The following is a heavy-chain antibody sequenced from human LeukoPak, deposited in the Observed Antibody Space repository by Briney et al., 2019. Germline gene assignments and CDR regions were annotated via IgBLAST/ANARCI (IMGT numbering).Heavy chain of an antibody. CDR3: ATLTGGRCSRTSCSYDY. D-gene: IGHD2-2*01. CDR1: GFTFSSLE. Sequence: PGGSLRLSCTVSGFTFSSLEMNWVRQAPGKGLEWVAYISTDSGETIYCADSVEGRFTISRDNAKNSLYLQMNSLTVEDTATYYCATLTGGRCSRTSCSYDYWGQGTLVTVSS. CDR2: ISTDSGETI. V-gene: IGHV3-48*03. J-gene: IGHJ4*02.